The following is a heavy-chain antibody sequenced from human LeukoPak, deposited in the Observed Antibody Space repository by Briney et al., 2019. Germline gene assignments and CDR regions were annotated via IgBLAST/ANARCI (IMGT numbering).Heavy chain of an antibody. J-gene: IGHJ4*02. Sequence: SETLSLTCSVSGGFISGNYWSWIRQPAGKGLEWIGRIYSSGSTDYNPSLKSRLTISLDKSKNQFSLKLNSVTAADTAVYYCARDPGSYLDYWGQGTLVTVSS. CDR1: GGFISGNY. CDR3: ARDPGSYLDY. CDR2: IYSSGST. D-gene: IGHD3-10*01. V-gene: IGHV4-4*07.